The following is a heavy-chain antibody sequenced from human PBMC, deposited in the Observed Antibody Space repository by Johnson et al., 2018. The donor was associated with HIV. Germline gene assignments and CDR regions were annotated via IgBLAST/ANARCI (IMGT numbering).Heavy chain of an antibody. D-gene: IGHD3-10*01. J-gene: IGHJ3*02. CDR3: ARVRGKIPRGAFDI. CDR2: ISSDGSPK. CDR1: GFTFTHFA. V-gene: IGHV3-30*03. Sequence: VQLVESGGGVVQPGRSLRLSCAASGFTFTHFAMDWVRQAPGKGLEWVAVISSDGSPKHYADAVQGRFTISRDNSKHTLYLQMNSLRAEGTALYYCARVRGKIPRGAFDIWGQGTMVTVSS.